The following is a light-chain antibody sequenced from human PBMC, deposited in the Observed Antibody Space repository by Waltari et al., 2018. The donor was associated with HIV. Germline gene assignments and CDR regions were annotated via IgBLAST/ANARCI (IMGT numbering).Light chain of an antibody. J-gene: IGLJ3*02. Sequence: QSVLNQSPSASGTPGQRVIISCSGSSSNIGSTTVTWYQQFPGTAPKLLIYSYGQRPSGVPERFSGSKSATSASLASSGLRSEDEADYYCATWDDSLNACVFGGGTKLTVL. CDR3: ATWDDSLNACV. CDR2: SYG. V-gene: IGLV1-44*01. CDR1: SSNIGSTT.